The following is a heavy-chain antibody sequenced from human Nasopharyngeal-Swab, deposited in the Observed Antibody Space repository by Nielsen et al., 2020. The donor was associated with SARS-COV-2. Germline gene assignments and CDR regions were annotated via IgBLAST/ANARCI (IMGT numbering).Heavy chain of an antibody. CDR2: ISYDGTNK. V-gene: IGHV3-30*18. CDR1: GFIFSNYA. CDR3: AKDVEVARFGELLLYYYYYGMDV. Sequence: GGSLRLSCAASGFIFSNYAMHWVRQAPGKGLEWVAVISYDGTNKYYEDSVKGRFTISRDNSKKTLYMQMNSLRTDDTAVYYCAKDVEVARFGELLLYYYYYGMDVWGQGTTV. D-gene: IGHD3-10*01. J-gene: IGHJ6*02.